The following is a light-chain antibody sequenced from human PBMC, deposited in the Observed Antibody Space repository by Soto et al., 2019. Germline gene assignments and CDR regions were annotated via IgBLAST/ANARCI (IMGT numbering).Light chain of an antibody. V-gene: IGLV1-40*01. Sequence: QSVLTQPTSVSGAPGQRVTISCTGSSSNIGGGYDVHWYQQLPGTAPKLLMYGNSNRPSGVPDRFSGSKSGTSASLAIAGLQAEDVADYYCQSYDSSLSGWVFGGGTKLTVL. CDR3: QSYDSSLSGWV. CDR1: SSNIGGGYD. CDR2: GNS. J-gene: IGLJ3*02.